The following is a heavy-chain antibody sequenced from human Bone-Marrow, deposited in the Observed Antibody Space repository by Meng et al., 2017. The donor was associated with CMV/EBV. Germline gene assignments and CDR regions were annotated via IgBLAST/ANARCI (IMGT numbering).Heavy chain of an antibody. CDR1: GFTVSSNY. J-gene: IGHJ5*02. Sequence: GESLKISCAASGFTVSSNYMSWVRQAPGKGLEWVSVIYSCGSTYYADSVKGRFTISRDNSKNTLYLQMNSLRAEDTAVYYCARRTLIIETTKAWFDPWGQGTLVTVSS. CDR3: ARRTLIIETTKAWFDP. D-gene: IGHD1-14*01. V-gene: IGHV3-66*03. CDR2: IYSCGST.